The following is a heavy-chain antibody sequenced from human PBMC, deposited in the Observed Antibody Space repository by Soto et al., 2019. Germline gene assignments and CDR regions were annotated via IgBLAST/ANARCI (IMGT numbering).Heavy chain of an antibody. D-gene: IGHD1-26*01. V-gene: IGHV3-30*03. CDR2: ISNDGDYK. CDR3: ARDEAFSAPYYLDY. J-gene: IGHJ4*02. Sequence: VQLVESGGGVVQPGRSLRLSCVASEFTFSSHLMHWVRQAPGKGLEWVAFISNDGDYKNYADSLKGRFTISRDNSKDTVYLEIHSLRPEGTALYHCARDEAFSAPYYLDYWGQGTLVIVS. CDR1: EFTFSSHL.